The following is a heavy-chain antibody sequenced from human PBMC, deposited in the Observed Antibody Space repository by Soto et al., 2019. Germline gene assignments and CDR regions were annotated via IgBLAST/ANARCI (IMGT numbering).Heavy chain of an antibody. CDR3: ARDSSGWYYFDY. V-gene: IGHV3-66*01. D-gene: IGHD6-19*01. CDR1: GFTVSSNY. CDR2: IYSGGST. J-gene: IGHJ4*02. Sequence: EVQLVESGGGLVQPGGSLRLSCAASGFTVSSNYMSWVRQAPGKGLEWFSVIYSGGSTYYADCVKGRFTISRDNSKNTLYLQMNSLRAEDTAVYYCARDSSGWYYFDYWGQGTLVTVSS.